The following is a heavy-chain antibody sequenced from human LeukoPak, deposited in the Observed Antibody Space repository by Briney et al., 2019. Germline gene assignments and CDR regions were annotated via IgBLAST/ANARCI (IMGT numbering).Heavy chain of an antibody. CDR3: AREVRHSYGLDAFDI. CDR1: GGSISSYY. D-gene: IGHD5-18*01. V-gene: IGHV4-4*07. CDR2: IYSRGTT. J-gene: IGHJ3*02. Sequence: SETLSLTCTVSGGSISSYYWSWIRQSAGKGLEWIGRIYSRGTTNYNPSLKSRVTMSVDTSKNQFSLKVSPVTAADTAVYYCAREVRHSYGLDAFDIWGQGTMVTVSS.